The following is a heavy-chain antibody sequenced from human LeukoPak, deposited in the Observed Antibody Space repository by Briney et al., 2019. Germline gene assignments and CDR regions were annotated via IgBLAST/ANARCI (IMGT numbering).Heavy chain of an antibody. J-gene: IGHJ4*02. CDR3: ASPQRGYSYGYAGPFDY. Sequence: SETMSLTCTVSGGSISSSTYWGWIRQPPGKGLEWIGSIYYSGNTYYNPSLKSRVTISVDTSKNQFSLKLSSVTAADTAVYYCASPQRGYSYGYAGPFDYWGQVTLVTVSS. V-gene: IGHV4-39*01. CDR1: GGSISSSTY. CDR2: IYYSGNT. D-gene: IGHD5-18*01.